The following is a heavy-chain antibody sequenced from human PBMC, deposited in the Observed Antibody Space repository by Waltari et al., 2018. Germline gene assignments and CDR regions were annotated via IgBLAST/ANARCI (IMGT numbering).Heavy chain of an antibody. CDR3: ARGGGYDSSLDY. CDR2: IIPILGIA. V-gene: IGHV1-69*10. J-gene: IGHJ4*02. D-gene: IGHD3-22*01. CDR1: GGTFCIYA. Sequence: QVPLVQSGAEVKKPGSSVKVSCKASGGTFCIYAISWVRQAHGQGLEWMGGIIPILGIANYAQKFQGRVTITADKSTSTAYMELSSLRSEDTAVYYCARGGGYDSSLDYWGQGTLVTVSS.